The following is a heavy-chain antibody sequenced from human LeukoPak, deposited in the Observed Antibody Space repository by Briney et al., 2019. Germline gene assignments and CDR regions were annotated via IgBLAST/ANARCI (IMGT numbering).Heavy chain of an antibody. D-gene: IGHD2-15*01. J-gene: IGHJ4*02. CDR3: ARGLEAATLVYDY. Sequence: ETLSLTCTVSGGSISSSSYYWGWIRQPPGKGLEWVSVIYSGGSTYYADSVKGRFTISRDNSKNTLYLQMNSLRAEDTAVYYCARGLEAATLVYDYWGQGTLVTVSS. CDR2: IYSGGST. V-gene: IGHV3-53*01. CDR1: GGSISSSSYY.